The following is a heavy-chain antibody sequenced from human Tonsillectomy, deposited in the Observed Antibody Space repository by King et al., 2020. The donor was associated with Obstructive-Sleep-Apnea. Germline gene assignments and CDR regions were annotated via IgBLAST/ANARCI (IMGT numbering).Heavy chain of an antibody. CDR3: ARSINGYNFGYYY. V-gene: IGHV4-39*07. D-gene: IGHD5-18*01. CDR2: IDRSGSG. Sequence: QLQESGPGLVKPSETLSLTCTVSGDSISSSRYYWGWIRQPPGKGLEWVGNIDRSGSGYYNPSLKSRVTISVDTSNNQFSLKLSSVTAADTAVYYCARSINGYNFGYYYWGQGTLVTVSS. CDR1: GDSISSSRYY. J-gene: IGHJ4*02.